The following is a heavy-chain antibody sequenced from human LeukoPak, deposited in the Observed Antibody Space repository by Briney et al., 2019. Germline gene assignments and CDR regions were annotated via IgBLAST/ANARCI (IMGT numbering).Heavy chain of an antibody. CDR2: IYYSGST. CDR3: ARDSGYYDFWSGVADY. D-gene: IGHD3-3*01. J-gene: IGHJ4*02. V-gene: IGHV4-59*12. Sequence: SETLSLTCTVSGGSISSYYWSWIRQPPGKGLEWIGYIYYSGSTNYNPSLKSRVTISVDTSKNQFSLKLSSVTAADTAVYYCARDSGYYDFWSGVADYWGQGTLVTVSS. CDR1: GGSISSYY.